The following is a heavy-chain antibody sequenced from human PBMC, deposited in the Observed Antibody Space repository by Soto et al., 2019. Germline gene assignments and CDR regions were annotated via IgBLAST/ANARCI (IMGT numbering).Heavy chain of an antibody. D-gene: IGHD3-10*01. J-gene: IGHJ6*03. CDR1: GGSFSGYY. V-gene: IGHV4-34*01. CDR3: ARGRPKVRGSGEYYMDV. CDR2: INHSGST. Sequence: PSETLSLTCAAYGGSFSGYYWSWIRQPPGKGLEWIGEINHSGSTNYNPSLKSRVTISVDTSKNQFSLKLSSVTAADTAVYYCARGRPKVRGSGEYYMDVWGKGTTVTVSS.